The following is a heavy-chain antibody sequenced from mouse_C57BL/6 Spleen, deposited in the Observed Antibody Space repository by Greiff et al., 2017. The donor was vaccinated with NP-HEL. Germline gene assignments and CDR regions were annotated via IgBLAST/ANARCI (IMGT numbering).Heavy chain of an antibody. CDR3: ARRGTAQATWFAY. J-gene: IGHJ3*01. V-gene: IGHV1-52*01. D-gene: IGHD3-2*02. CDR2: IDPSDSET. CDR1: GYTFTSYW. Sequence: QVQLQQPGAELVRPGSSVKLSCKASGYTFTSYWMHWVKQRPIQGLEWIGNIDPSDSETHYNQQFKDKATLTVDKSSSTAYMQLSSLTSEDSAVYYCARRGTAQATWFAYWGQGTLVTVSA.